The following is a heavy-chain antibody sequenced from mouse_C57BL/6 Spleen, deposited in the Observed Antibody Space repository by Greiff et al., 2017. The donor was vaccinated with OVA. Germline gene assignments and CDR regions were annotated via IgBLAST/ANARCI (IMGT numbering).Heavy chain of an antibody. V-gene: IGHV3-6*01. D-gene: IGHD2-2*01. J-gene: IGHJ4*01. CDR2: ISYDGSN. CDR3: TRVGGGYDVEAMDY. CDR1: GYSITRGYY. Sequence: DVKLVESGPGLVKPSQSLSLTCSVTGYSITRGYYWNWIRQFPGNKLEWLGYISYDGSNNYNPSLKNRISITRDTSKNQFFLKLNSVTTEDTATYYGTRVGGGYDVEAMDYWGQGTSVTVSS.